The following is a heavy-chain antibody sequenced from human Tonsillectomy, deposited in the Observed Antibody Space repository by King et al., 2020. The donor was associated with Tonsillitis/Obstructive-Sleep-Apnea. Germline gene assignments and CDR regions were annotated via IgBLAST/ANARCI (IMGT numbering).Heavy chain of an antibody. J-gene: IGHJ4*02. CDR1: GFTISSYW. CDR2: IKQDGSEK. Sequence: VQLVESGGGLVQSGGSLRLSCAASGFTISSYWMSWVRQAPGKGLEWVANIKQDGSEKHYVDSVKGRFTISRDNAKNSLYLQLNSLRAEATAVDYFARAGGHGMGFDYWGQGTLVTDSS. V-gene: IGHV3-7*04. CDR3: ARAGGHGMGFDY. D-gene: IGHD3-16*01.